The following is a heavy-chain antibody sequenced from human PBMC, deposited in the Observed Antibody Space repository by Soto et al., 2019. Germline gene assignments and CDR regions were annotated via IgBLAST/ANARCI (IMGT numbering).Heavy chain of an antibody. V-gene: IGHV1-18*01. CDR3: ARVLCGGSCYYYYYYGMDV. J-gene: IGHJ6*02. Sequence: GASVKVSCKASGYTFTSYGISWVRQAPGQGIDWMGRIRAYNNKTNYAQKLQGRATMTTDTSTSKAYMELRSLRSDDTAVYYCARVLCGGSCYYYYYYGMDVWGQGTTVTVSS. D-gene: IGHD2-15*01. CDR1: GYTFTSYG. CDR2: IRAYNNKT.